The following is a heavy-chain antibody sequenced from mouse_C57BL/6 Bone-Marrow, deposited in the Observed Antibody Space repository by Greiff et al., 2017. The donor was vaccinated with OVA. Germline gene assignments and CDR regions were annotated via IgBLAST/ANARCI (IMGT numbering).Heavy chain of an antibody. J-gene: IGHJ2*01. D-gene: IGHD1-1*01. CDR1: GYAFTNYL. V-gene: IGHV1-54*01. CDR3: ARDYYGSPDY. CDR2: INPGSGGT. Sequence: VQLVESGAELVRPGTSVKVSCKASGYAFTNYLLEWVKQRPGQGLEWIGVINPGSGGTNYNEKFKGKATLTADKSSSTAYMQLSSLTSEDSAVYFCARDYYGSPDYWGQGTTLTVSS.